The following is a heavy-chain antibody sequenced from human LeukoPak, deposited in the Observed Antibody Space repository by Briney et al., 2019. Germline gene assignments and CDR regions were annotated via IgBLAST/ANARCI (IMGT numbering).Heavy chain of an antibody. Sequence: ASVKVSCKASGYTFTGYYMHWVRQAPGQGLEWMGWINPNSGGTNYAQKFQGRVTTTRDTSISTAYMELSRLRSDDTAVYYCALLWFGESLPGGRFDYWGQGTLVTVSS. CDR2: INPNSGGT. CDR1: GYTFTGYY. D-gene: IGHD3-10*01. V-gene: IGHV1-2*02. J-gene: IGHJ4*02. CDR3: ALLWFGESLPGGRFDY.